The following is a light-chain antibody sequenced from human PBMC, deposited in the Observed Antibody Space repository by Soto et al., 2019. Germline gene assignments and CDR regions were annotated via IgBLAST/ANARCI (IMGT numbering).Light chain of an antibody. CDR3: QQANSFPRT. V-gene: IGKV1D-12*01. J-gene: IGKJ1*01. Sequence: DIQMTQSPSSVSASVGDIVTITCRASQAISTWLAWYQQKPGKAPMLLIYAASNFQTGVPSRFSGSESETDFTLTISSLQPEDFATYYCQQANSFPRTFGQGTKVEIK. CDR1: QAISTW. CDR2: AAS.